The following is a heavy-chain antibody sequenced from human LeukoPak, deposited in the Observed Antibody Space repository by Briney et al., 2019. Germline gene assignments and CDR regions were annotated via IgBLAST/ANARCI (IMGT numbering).Heavy chain of an antibody. J-gene: IGHJ4*02. V-gene: IGHV3-48*04. CDR1: GFTFSSYR. D-gene: IGHD3-16*01. Sequence: PGGSLRLSCEASGFTFSSYRMHWVRQAPGKGLEWVSYISSSGSTIYYADSVKGRFTISRDNAKNSLYLQMNSLRAEDTAVYYCASRGRRGDFDYWGQGTLVTVSS. CDR3: ASRGRRGDFDY. CDR2: ISSSGSTI.